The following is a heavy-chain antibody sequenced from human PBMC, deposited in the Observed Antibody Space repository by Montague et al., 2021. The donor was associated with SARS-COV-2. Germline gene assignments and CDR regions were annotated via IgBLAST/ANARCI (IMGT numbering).Heavy chain of an antibody. V-gene: IGHV4-34*01. CDR1: GGSFSVYY. CDR3: AKERDVVRAVRILVAFDL. Sequence: SETLSLTCAVYGGSFSVYYWSWLRQSPRRGLEWIAEINHSGTANYNPSLTSRGRISVYTSKNQFTLKLTSVTAAATAMYYCAKERDVVRAVRILVAFDLWGQGTMVTVSS. D-gene: IGHD2-2*01. J-gene: IGHJ3*01. CDR2: INHSGTA.